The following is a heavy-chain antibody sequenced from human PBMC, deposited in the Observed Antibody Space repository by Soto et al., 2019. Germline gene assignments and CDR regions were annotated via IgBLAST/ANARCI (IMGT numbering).Heavy chain of an antibody. D-gene: IGHD6-19*01. CDR1: GFTFSSYA. V-gene: IGHV3-23*01. Sequence: EVQLLESGGGLVQPGGSLTLSCAASGFTFSSYAMSWVRQAPGKGLEWVSAISGSGGTTYYADSVKGRFTFSSDNSKNTWYLQMNSLRAEDTAVYYCAKTANGWFSAFDIGGQGTMVTVSS. CDR2: ISGSGGTT. CDR3: AKTANGWFSAFDI. J-gene: IGHJ3*02.